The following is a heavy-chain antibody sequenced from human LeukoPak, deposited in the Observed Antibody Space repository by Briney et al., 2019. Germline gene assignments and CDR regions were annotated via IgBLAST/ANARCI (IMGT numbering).Heavy chain of an antibody. V-gene: IGHV3-30*18. Sequence: PGRSLRLSCAASGFSVSSYGMHWVRQAPGKGLEWVAVISYEGSNKYYADSVKGRLTISRDDSKNTLHLQMNSLRAEDTAVYYCAKDRSYYGSGSYYLDIWGQGTMVTVSS. D-gene: IGHD3-10*01. CDR1: GFSVSSYG. CDR3: AKDRSYYGSGSYYLDI. CDR2: ISYEGSNK. J-gene: IGHJ3*02.